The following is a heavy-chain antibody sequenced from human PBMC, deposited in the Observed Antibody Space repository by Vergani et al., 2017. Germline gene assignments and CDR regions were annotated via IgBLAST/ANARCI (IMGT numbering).Heavy chain of an antibody. CDR1: GYSFTSYW. D-gene: IGHD3-3*01. V-gene: IGHV5-10-1*01. CDR2: IDPSDSYT. CDR3: AXTPITIFGVVGDYYGMDV. Sequence: EVQLVQSGAEVKKPGESLRISCKGSGYSFTSYWISWVRQMPGKGLEWMGRIDPSDSYTNYSPSFQGHVTISADKSISTAYLQWSSLKASDTAMYYCAXTPITIFGVVGDYYGMDVWGQGTTVTVSS. J-gene: IGHJ6*02.